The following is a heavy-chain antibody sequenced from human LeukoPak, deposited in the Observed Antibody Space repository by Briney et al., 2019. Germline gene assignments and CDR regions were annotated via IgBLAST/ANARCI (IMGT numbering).Heavy chain of an antibody. Sequence: ASVKVSCKASGYTFTSYDINWVRQAPGQGLEWMGWMNPNSGNTGYAQKFQGRVTMTRNTSISTAYMELSSLRSEDTAVYYCARGPHIVVVTAIHLDYWGQGTLVTVSS. CDR3: ARGPHIVVVTAIHLDY. CDR1: GYTFTSYD. J-gene: IGHJ4*02. V-gene: IGHV1-8*01. D-gene: IGHD2-21*02. CDR2: MNPNSGNT.